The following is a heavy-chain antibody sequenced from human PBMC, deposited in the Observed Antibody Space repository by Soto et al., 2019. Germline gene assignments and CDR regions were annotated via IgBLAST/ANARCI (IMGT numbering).Heavy chain of an antibody. CDR2: IYYSGST. CDR1: GGSISSYY. CDR3: ARTMVRGTGSYGMDV. Sequence: SETLSLTCTVSGGSISSYYWSWIRQPPGKGLEWIGYIYYSGSTNYNPSLKSRVTISVDTSKNQFSLKLSSVTAADTAVYYCARTMVRGTGSYGMDVWGQGTTVTVPS. J-gene: IGHJ6*02. D-gene: IGHD3-10*01. V-gene: IGHV4-59*08.